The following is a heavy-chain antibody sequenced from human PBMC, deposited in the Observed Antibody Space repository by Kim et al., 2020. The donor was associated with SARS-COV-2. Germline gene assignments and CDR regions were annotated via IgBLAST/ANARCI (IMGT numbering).Heavy chain of an antibody. D-gene: IGHD3-3*01. CDR2: ISGSGGST. CDR1: GFTFSSYA. Sequence: GGSLRLSCAASGFTFSSYAMSWVRQAPGKGLEWVSAISGSGGSTYYADSVKGRFTISRDNSKNTLYLQMNSLRAEDTAVYYCAKDGTITIFGEAPTRYYYYGMDVWGQGTTVTVSS. J-gene: IGHJ6*02. V-gene: IGHV3-23*01. CDR3: AKDGTITIFGEAPTRYYYYGMDV.